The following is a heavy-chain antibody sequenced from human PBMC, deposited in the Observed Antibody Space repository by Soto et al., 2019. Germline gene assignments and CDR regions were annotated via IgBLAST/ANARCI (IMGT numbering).Heavy chain of an antibody. J-gene: IGHJ4*02. CDR1: GFTFSSYS. D-gene: IGHD3-22*01. V-gene: IGHV3-48*02. Sequence: GGSLRLSCAASGFTFSSYSTNWVRQAPGKGLEWVSYISSSSSTIYYADSVKGRFTISRDNAKNSLYLQMNSLRDEDTAVYYCARGGSKYDSSGYFSHFDYWGQGTLVTVSS. CDR2: ISSSSSTI. CDR3: ARGGSKYDSSGYFSHFDY.